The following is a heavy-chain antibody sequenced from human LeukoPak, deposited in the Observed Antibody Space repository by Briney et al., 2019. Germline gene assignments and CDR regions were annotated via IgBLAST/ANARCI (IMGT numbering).Heavy chain of an antibody. CDR1: GFTFSSYA. V-gene: IGHV3-30*02. CDR2: IRYDGNKK. Sequence: PGGSLGLSCAASGFTFSSYAMYWVRQAPGKGLEWVAFIRYDGNKKYYADSVKGRFTISRDNSRNTLFLQMDSLTSEDTAVYYCAKLLLETGGIGEEFDFWGQGTLVTVSS. D-gene: IGHD1-26*01. J-gene: IGHJ4*02. CDR3: AKLLLETGGIGEEFDF.